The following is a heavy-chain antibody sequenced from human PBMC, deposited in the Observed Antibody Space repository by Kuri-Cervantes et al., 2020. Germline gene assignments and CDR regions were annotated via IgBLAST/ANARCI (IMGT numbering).Heavy chain of an antibody. CDR1: GFTLSTYW. CDR3: VTPGTSSWPY. CDR2: ISGDGRSP. V-gene: IGHV3-74*03. J-gene: IGHJ4*02. D-gene: IGHD6-13*01. Sequence: GESLKISCAASGFTLSTYWMHWVRQVPGKGLVWVSRISGDGRSPAYADSVKGRFTISRDNSKNTLFLQMNSLRVEDTAVYYCVTPGTSSWPYWGQGTLVTVSS.